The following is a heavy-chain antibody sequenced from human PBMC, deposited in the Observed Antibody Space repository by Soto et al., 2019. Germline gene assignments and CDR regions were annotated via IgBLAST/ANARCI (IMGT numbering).Heavy chain of an antibody. J-gene: IGHJ6*02. D-gene: IGHD3-3*01. V-gene: IGHV4-59*01. CDR3: VGDFWSGRDYYYYGMDV. CDR1: GGSISSYY. CDR2: IYYSGST. Sequence: QVQLQESGPGLVKPSETLSLTCTVSGGSISSYYWSWIRQPPGKGLEWIGYIYYSGSTNYNPSLTSRVTISVDTSKNQFSLKLSSVTAADTAVYYCVGDFWSGRDYYYYGMDVWGQGTTVTVSS.